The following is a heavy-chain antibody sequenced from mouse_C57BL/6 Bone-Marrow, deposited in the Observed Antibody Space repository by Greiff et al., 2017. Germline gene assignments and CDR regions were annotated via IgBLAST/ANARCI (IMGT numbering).Heavy chain of an antibody. CDR2: SRNKANDYTT. CDR3: ARDLSSYGYFDV. D-gene: IGHD1-1*01. Sequence: EVKLMESGGGLVQSGRSLRLSCATSGFTFSDFYMEWVRQAPGKGLEWIAASRNKANDYTTEYSASVKGRFIVSRDTSQSILYLQMNALRAEDTAIYYCARDLSSYGYFDVWGTGTTVTVSS. V-gene: IGHV7-1*01. CDR1: GFTFSDFY. J-gene: IGHJ1*03.